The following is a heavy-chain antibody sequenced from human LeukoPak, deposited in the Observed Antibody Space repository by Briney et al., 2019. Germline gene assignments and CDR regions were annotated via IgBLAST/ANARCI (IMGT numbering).Heavy chain of an antibody. J-gene: IGHJ4*02. CDR2: IYYSGST. D-gene: IGHD5-12*01. V-gene: IGHV4-59*01. CDR1: GGSIGSYY. CDR3: ARSVATIPWDY. Sequence: SETLSPTCTVSGGSIGSYYWSWIRQPPGKGLEWIGYIYYSGSTNYNPSLKSRVTISVDTSKNQFSLKLSSVTAADTAVYYCARSVATIPWDYWGQGTLVTVSS.